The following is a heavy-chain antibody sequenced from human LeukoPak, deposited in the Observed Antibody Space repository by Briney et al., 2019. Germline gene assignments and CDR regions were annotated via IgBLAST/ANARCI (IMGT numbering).Heavy chain of an antibody. J-gene: IGHJ1*01. V-gene: IGHV3-53*01. CDR2: IYSGGST. Sequence: GGSLRLSCADSGLTASSNHTSWVREAPGKGVEWVSVIYSGGSTYYADSVKGRFTISRDNSKNTLYLQMNSLRAEDTAVYYCASGYCSGGSCYSVYFQHWGQGTLVTVSS. CDR3: ASGYCSGGSCYSVYFQH. CDR1: GLTASSNH. D-gene: IGHD2-15*01.